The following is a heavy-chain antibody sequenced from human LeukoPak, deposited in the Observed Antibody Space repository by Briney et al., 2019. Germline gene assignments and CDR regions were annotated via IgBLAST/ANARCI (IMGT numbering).Heavy chain of an antibody. J-gene: IGHJ4*02. D-gene: IGHD6-6*01. V-gene: IGHV1-46*01. CDR2: INPSGGST. Sequence: GASVKVSCKASGYTFTSYYMHWVRQAPGQGLEWMGIINPSGGSTSYAQKFQGRVTMTRDTSTSTVYMELSSLRSEDTAVYYCARSHQIYSSSYGADYWGQGTLVTVSS. CDR3: ARSHQIYSSSYGADY. CDR1: GYTFTSYY.